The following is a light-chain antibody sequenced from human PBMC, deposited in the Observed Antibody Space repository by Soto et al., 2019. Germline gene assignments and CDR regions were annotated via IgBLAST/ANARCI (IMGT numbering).Light chain of an antibody. CDR1: QSVTSDF. V-gene: IGKV3-20*01. Sequence: EIVLTQSPGTLSLSPGERATLSCRASQSVTSDFLAWYQQKPGQAPRLLIYGASTRAAGVPDRFSGSGSGTDFTLTITRLEHEDFAVYYCQQYGRSSLMCTFGQGTKLGV. J-gene: IGKJ2*02. CDR3: QQYGRSSLMCT. CDR2: GAS.